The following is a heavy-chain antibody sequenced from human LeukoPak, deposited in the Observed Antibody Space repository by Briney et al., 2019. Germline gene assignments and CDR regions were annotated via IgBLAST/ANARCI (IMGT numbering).Heavy chain of an antibody. Sequence: PGGSLRLSCAASGFTFSSYDMHWVRQATGKGLEWVSAIGTAGDTYYPGSVKGRFTISRDNAKNSLYLQMNSLRAEDTAVYYCARYFRITMVRGVNDWSDPWGQGTLVTVSS. V-gene: IGHV3-13*01. CDR1: GFTFSSYD. J-gene: IGHJ5*02. D-gene: IGHD3-10*01. CDR3: ARYFRITMVRGVNDWSDP. CDR2: IGTAGDT.